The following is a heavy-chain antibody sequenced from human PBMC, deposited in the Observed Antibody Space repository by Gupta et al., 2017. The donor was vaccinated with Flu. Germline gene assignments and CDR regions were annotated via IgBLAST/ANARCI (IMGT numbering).Heavy chain of an antibody. CDR3: ARVLYSSSWYGADSLFLPDY. J-gene: IGHJ4*02. D-gene: IGHD6-13*01. CDR1: GFTFSSYG. V-gene: IGHV3-33*01. CDR2: IWYDGSNK. Sequence: QVQLVESGGGVVQPGRSLRLFCAASGFTFSSYGMHGVRQAPGKGLEWVEVIWYDGSNKYYADSVKGRFTISRDNSKNTLYLQMNSLRAEDTAVYYCARVLYSSSWYGADSLFLPDYWGQGTLVTVSS.